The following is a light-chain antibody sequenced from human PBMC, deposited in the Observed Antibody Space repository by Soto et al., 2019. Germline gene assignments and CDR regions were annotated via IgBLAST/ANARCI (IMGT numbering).Light chain of an antibody. CDR3: QQYSNWPRT. CDR1: ESVSSN. CDR2: GAS. V-gene: IGKV3D-15*01. Sequence: EIVVTQSPSTLSSSPGERATLSCRASESVSSNLAWYQQKPGQAPRLLIHGASTRATGIPARFSGSGSGTDFTLTISSLESEDFAVYYCQQYSNWPRTFGQGTKVDIK. J-gene: IGKJ1*01.